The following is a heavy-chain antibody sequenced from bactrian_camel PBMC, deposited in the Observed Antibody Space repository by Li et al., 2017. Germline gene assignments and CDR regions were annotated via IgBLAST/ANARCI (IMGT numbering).Heavy chain of an antibody. J-gene: IGHJ4*01. Sequence: QVQLVESGGGSAQAGGSLRLSCAVLAHSDACLAWFRQAPGKEREGVAVIEALDRIGYADSVQGRFAIYRDDAKSTVFLRLDNLEPEDTAMYYCTKDRSYGTRNWVQSTRGQGTQVTVS. CDR3: TKDRSYGTRNWVQST. D-gene: IGHD3*01. CDR1: AHSDAC. V-gene: IGHV3S1*01. CDR2: IEALDRIG.